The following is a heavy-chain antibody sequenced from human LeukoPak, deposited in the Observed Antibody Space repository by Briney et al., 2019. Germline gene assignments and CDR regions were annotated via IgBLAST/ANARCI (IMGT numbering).Heavy chain of an antibody. CDR1: GFSFSYAW. Sequence: GGSLRLSCVASGFSFSYAWMSWVRQAPGKGLQWVGHIRSETDGATTDYAAAVQGRFTISRDDSKKMLYLEMNSLKTEDTAAYYCTTDLNQRLKWFGNPLDHWGQGTPVTVSS. D-gene: IGHD3-10*01. V-gene: IGHV3-15*01. CDR3: TTDLNQRLKWFGNPLDH. J-gene: IGHJ4*02. CDR2: IRSETDGATT.